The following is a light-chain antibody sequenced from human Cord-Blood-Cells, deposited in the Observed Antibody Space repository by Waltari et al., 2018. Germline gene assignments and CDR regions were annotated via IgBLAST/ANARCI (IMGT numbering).Light chain of an antibody. CDR1: SSDVGSYNL. CDR3: CSYAGSSTYV. J-gene: IGLJ1*01. V-gene: IGLV2-23*01. Sequence: QSALTQPASVSGSPGQSITISCTGTSSDVGSYNLVSWYQQHPGKAPKLMIYEGSKRPSGVSNRFSGSKSXNTASLTISGLQAEDEADYYCCSYAGSSTYVFGTGTKVTVL. CDR2: EGS.